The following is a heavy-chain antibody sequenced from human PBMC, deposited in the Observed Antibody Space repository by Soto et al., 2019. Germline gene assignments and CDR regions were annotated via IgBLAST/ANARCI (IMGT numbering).Heavy chain of an antibody. D-gene: IGHD3-22*01. V-gene: IGHV3-21*01. J-gene: IGHJ4*02. CDR3: ARSGAITMIVAESVVVDY. Sequence: EVQLVESGGGLVKPGGSLRLSCAASGFTFSSYSMNWVRQAPGKGLEWVSSISSSSSYIYYADSVKGRFTISRDNAKKSLFLQMNSLGAEETAVYNCARSGAITMIVAESVVVDYWGQGTLVTVSS. CDR2: ISSSSSYI. CDR1: GFTFSSYS.